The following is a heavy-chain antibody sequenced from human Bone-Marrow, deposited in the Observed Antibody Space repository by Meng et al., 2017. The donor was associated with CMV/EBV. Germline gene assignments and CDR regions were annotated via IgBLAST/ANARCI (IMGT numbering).Heavy chain of an antibody. V-gene: IGHV3-30*19. D-gene: IGHD4-23*01. CDR2: ISYDERNK. CDR3: ARQGGNSGAVDV. CDR1: GFALGSYG. J-gene: IGHJ3*01. Sequence: GGSLTLSSAASGFALGSYGFHWVRQAPGKGLEWVAVISYDERNKYYADSVKGRFTISRDNSKNTLYLQMNGLRAEDTAVYYGARQGGNSGAVDVWGQGTLVTVSS.